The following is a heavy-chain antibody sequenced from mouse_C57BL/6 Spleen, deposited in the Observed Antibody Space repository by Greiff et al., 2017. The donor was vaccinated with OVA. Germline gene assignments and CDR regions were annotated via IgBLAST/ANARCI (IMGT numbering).Heavy chain of an antibody. J-gene: IGHJ4*01. CDR2: IYPGDGDT. D-gene: IGHD1-1*01. CDR3: DRDSSGSYYYAMAY. Sequence: QVQLQQSGAELVKPGASVKLSCKASGYAFSSYGMNWVKQRPGKGLEWIGQIYPGDGDTNYNGKFKGKATLTADKSSSTAYMQLRRLTSEDSEVYVCDRDSSGSYYYAMAYWGQGTSVTVSS. V-gene: IGHV1-80*01. CDR1: GYAFSSYG.